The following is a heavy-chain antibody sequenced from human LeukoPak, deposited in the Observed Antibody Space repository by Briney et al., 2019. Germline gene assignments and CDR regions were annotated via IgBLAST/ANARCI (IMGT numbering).Heavy chain of an antibody. Sequence: PGRSLRLSCAASGFTFSSYGMHWVRQAPGKGLEWVAVISYDGSNKYYADSVKGRFTISRDNSKNTLYLQMNSLRAEDTAVYYCAKAMVVYAMRNWFDPWGQGTLVTVSS. CDR2: ISYDGSNK. CDR3: AKAMVVYAMRNWFDP. V-gene: IGHV3-30*18. D-gene: IGHD2-8*02. J-gene: IGHJ5*02. CDR1: GFTFSSYG.